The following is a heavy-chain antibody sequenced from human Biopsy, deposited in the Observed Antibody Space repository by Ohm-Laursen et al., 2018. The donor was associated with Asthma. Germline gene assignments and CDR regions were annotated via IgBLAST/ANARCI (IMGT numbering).Heavy chain of an antibody. D-gene: IGHD7-27*01. CDR2: ISYTGSA. V-gene: IGHV4-39*01. J-gene: IGHJ4*02. CDR1: GGSMSSSSYY. Sequence: PSETLSLTCTVSGGSMSSSSYYWGWIRQPPGKGLEWMGSISYTGSAYHNPSLKSRVTISVNTSKNHFSRKLSSVTAADTAVYYCARHWDWGSFFDYWGQGTPVTVSS. CDR3: ARHWDWGSFFDY.